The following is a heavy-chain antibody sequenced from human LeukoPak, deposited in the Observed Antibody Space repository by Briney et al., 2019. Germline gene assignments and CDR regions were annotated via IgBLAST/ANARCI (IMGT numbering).Heavy chain of an antibody. CDR3: VRDLDLGGYSSFEY. V-gene: IGHV3-74*01. Sequence: GGSLRLSCAASGFTVSSNYMSWVRQATGKGLEWVSRIRSDGSSSTYADSVKGRFTISRDNAKNSLYLQMNTLRAEDTAVYYCVRDLDLGGYSSFEYWGQGTLVTVSS. D-gene: IGHD4-23*01. CDR1: GFTVSSNY. CDR2: IRSDGSSS. J-gene: IGHJ4*02.